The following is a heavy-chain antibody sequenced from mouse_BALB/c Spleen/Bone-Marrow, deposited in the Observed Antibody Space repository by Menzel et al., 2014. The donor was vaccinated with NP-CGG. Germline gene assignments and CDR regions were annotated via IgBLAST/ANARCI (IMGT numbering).Heavy chain of an antibody. CDR3: NVWDGNCFFDY. D-gene: IGHD2-1*01. J-gene: IGHJ2*01. V-gene: IGHV14-4*02. Sequence: EVQLQQSGAELVRSGASVKLSCTASGFNIKDYYMHWVKRRPEQGLEWIGRIDPENGDTEYAPKFQGKATMTADTSSNTSYLQLSSLTSEDTAVYYCNVWDGNCFFDYWGQGTPLTVSA. CDR1: GFNIKDYY. CDR2: IDPENGDT.